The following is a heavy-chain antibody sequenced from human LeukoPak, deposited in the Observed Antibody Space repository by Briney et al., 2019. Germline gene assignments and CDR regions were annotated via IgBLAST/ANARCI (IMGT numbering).Heavy chain of an antibody. V-gene: IGHV4-39*01. CDR1: GGSISSSGYY. D-gene: IGHD6-19*01. J-gene: IGHJ4*02. Sequence: SETLSLTCTVSGGSISSSGYYWGWIRQPPGKGLEWIGNIYYSGSTYYNPSLKSRVPISVDTSKNQFSLKLSSVTAADTAVYYCARQKGIAVAGTDYWGQGTLVTVSS. CDR3: ARQKGIAVAGTDY. CDR2: IYYSGST.